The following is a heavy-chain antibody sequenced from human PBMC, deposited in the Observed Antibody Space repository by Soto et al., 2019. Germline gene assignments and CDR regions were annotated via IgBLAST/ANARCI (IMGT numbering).Heavy chain of an antibody. CDR3: ARQRYYDILTGYYSPHYYYYGMDV. Sequence: SETLSLTCAVYGGSFSGYYWSWIRQPPGKGLEWIGEINHSGSTNYNPSLKSRVTISVDTSKNQFSLKLSSVTAADTAVYYCARQRYYDILTGYYSPHYYYYGMDVWGQGTTVTVSS. V-gene: IGHV4-34*01. CDR1: GGSFSGYY. D-gene: IGHD3-9*01. J-gene: IGHJ6*02. CDR2: INHSGST.